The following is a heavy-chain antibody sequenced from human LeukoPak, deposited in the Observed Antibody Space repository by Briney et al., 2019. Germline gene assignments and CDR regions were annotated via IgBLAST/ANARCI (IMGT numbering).Heavy chain of an antibody. CDR2: ISAYNGNT. V-gene: IGHV1-18*01. D-gene: IGHD2-2*02. CDR3: ARGDCSSTSCYTAY. CDR1: GYTFTSYG. Sequence: ASVKVSCKASGYTFTSYGISWVRQAPGQGLEWMGWISAYNGNTNYAQKLQGRVTMTTDTSTSTAYTELRSLRSDDTAVYYCARGDCSSTSCYTAYWGQGTLVTVSS. J-gene: IGHJ4*02.